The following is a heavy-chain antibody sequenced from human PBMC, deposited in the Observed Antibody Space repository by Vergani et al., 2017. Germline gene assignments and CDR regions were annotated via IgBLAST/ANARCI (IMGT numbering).Heavy chain of an antibody. CDR3: ARGCSSTGCYYYYYGMDV. CDR2: ISSSSSTI. Sequence: EVQLVESGGGLVQPGGSLRLSCAASGFTFSSYSMNWVRQAPGKGLEWVSYISSSSSTIYYADSVKGRFTISRDNAKNSRYLQMNSLRAEDTAVYYCARGCSSTGCYYYYYGMDVWGQGTTVTVSS. V-gene: IGHV3-48*01. CDR1: GFTFSSYS. J-gene: IGHJ6*02. D-gene: IGHD2-2*01.